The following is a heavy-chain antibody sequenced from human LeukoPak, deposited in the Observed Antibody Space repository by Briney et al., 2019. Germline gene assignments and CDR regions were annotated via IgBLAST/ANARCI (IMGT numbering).Heavy chain of an antibody. CDR1: EFTFSSYG. J-gene: IGHJ4*02. CDR2: ISGSGGST. CDR3: ARRFDSSGYYPFDY. Sequence: PGGSLRLSCAASEFTFSSYGMHWVRQAPGKGLEWVSAISGSGGSTSYAQKFQGRDTMTRDMSTSTVYMELSSLRSEDTAVYHCARRFDSSGYYPFDYWGQGTLVTVSS. D-gene: IGHD3-22*01. V-gene: IGHV3-23*01.